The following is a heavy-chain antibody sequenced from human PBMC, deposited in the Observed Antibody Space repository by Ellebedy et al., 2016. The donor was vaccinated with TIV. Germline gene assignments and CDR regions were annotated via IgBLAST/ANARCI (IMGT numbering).Heavy chain of an antibody. D-gene: IGHD1-26*01. CDR1: GGSISSSSYY. CDR2: IYYSGST. J-gene: IGHJ5*02. CDR3: ARGFEWEPRVRFDP. V-gene: IGHV4-39*07. Sequence: SETLSLTCTVSGGSISSSSYYWGWIRQPPGKGLEWIGSIYYSGSTYYNPSLKSRVTISLDTSKNQFSLKLSSVTAADTAVYYCARGFEWEPRVRFDPWGQGTLVTVSS.